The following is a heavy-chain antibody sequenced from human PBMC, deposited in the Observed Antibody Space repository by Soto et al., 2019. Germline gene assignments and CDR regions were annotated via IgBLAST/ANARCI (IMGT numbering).Heavy chain of an antibody. D-gene: IGHD3-3*01. V-gene: IGHV4-34*01. CDR1: GGSFSGYY. J-gene: IGHJ5*02. CDR2: INHSGST. Sequence: QVQLQQWGAGRLKPSETLSLTCAVYGGSFSGYYWSWIRQPPGKGLEWLGDINHSGSTNYNTSLKGRVTISLDTSKNQFALKLSSVTAADTAVYYCARYRYYDLWGCYPRSGLNWFDPWGQGTLVTVSS. CDR3: ARYRYYDLWGCYPRSGLNWFDP.